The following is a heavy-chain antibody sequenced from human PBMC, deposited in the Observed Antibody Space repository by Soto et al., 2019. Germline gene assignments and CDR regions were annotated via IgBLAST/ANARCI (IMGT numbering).Heavy chain of an antibody. V-gene: IGHV4-59*08. D-gene: IGHD3-9*01. CDR2: IYHSGTT. CDR3: ARLEGLATISYYFDF. J-gene: IGHJ4*02. CDR1: GGSISNYY. Sequence: PSETLSLTCTVSGGSISNYYWSWIRQSPGKGLEWIANIYHSGTTNYNLSLQSRVTISLDKSKSQFSLRLKSVTAADTAVYFCARLEGLATISYYFDFWGQGALVTVSS.